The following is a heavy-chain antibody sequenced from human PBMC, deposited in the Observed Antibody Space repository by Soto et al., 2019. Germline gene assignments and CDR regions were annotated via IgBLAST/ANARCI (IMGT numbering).Heavy chain of an antibody. J-gene: IGHJ4*02. CDR3: AKDLEMATTTYYFDY. D-gene: IGHD5-12*01. CDR2: ISGSGGST. Sequence: LRLSCAASGFTFSNYAMSWVRQAPGKGLEWVSAISGSGGSTYYADSVKGRFTISRDNSKNTLYLQMNSLRAEDTAVYYCAKDLEMATTTYYFDYWGQGTLVTVSS. V-gene: IGHV3-23*01. CDR1: GFTFSNYA.